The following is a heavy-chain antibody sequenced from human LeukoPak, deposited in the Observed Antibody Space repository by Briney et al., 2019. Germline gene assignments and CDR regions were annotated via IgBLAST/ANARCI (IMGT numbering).Heavy chain of an antibody. V-gene: IGHV3-23*01. CDR3: AKVAEMDTILGKFDN. CDR2: ISVNGGRT. Sequence: GGSLRLSCAASGFTFSSYAMSWVRQAPGKGLEWVAAISVNGGRTYYADSVKGRFPISRANSRNTLFLQMNSLRAEDTAVYYCAKVAEMDTILGKFDNWGQGTLVTVSS. D-gene: IGHD5-24*01. J-gene: IGHJ5*02. CDR1: GFTFSSYA.